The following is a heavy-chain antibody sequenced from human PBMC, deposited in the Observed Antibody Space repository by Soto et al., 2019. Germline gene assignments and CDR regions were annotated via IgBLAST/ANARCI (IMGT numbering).Heavy chain of an antibody. CDR3: ARLVPPGSRFYP. Sequence: SETLSLTFALSGYAITSVYYWGCIRQPPGKGLEGIGRSYRRGNTYYNGTLKSRATISVDTSKNQFPLRLKSVTAADTAVYYCARLVPPGSRFYPWGQGIPVTVSS. CDR1: GYAITSVYY. V-gene: IGHV4-38-2*01. J-gene: IGHJ5*02. D-gene: IGHD2-15*01. CDR2: SYRRGNT.